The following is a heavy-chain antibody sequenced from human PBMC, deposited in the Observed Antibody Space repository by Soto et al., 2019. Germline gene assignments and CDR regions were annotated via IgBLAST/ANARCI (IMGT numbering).Heavy chain of an antibody. V-gene: IGHV3-21*04. CDR3: ARDRSAGGIPLDS. CDR1: GFTFSSYS. J-gene: IGHJ4*02. CDR2: ISSSSSYI. D-gene: IGHD6-13*01. Sequence: EVQLVESGGGLVKPGGSLRLSCAASGFTFSSYSMNWVRQAPGKGLEWVSSISSSSSYIYYADSVKGRFTISRDNAKNSLYLQMNSLRAEDTAVYYCARDRSAGGIPLDSWGQGTLVTVSS.